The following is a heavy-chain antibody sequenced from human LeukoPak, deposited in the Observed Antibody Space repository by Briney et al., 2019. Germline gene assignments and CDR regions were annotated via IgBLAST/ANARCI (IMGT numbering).Heavy chain of an antibody. D-gene: IGHD1-26*01. Sequence: PSETLSLTCAVYGGSFSGYYWSWIRQPPGKGLEWIGEINHSGSTNYNPSLKSRVTISVDTSKNQFSLKLSSVTAADTAVYYCARAGESRYYYGMDVWGQGTTVTVSS. J-gene: IGHJ6*02. CDR3: ARAGESRYYYGMDV. CDR2: INHSGST. CDR1: GGSFSGYY. V-gene: IGHV4-34*09.